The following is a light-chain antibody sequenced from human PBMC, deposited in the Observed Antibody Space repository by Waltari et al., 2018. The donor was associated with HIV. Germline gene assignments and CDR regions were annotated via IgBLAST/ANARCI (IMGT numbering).Light chain of an antibody. Sequence: DVQMTQSPSSLSAGVGDKVTITCRASQIINNWLAWYQQKPAKPPKLLIYKTSYLESGVPNRFSGSGSGADFTLIIDGLQTDDFATYYCQQYNSHSYTFGQGTKVDVK. CDR3: QQYNSHSYT. J-gene: IGKJ2*01. CDR2: KTS. V-gene: IGKV1-5*03. CDR1: QIINNW.